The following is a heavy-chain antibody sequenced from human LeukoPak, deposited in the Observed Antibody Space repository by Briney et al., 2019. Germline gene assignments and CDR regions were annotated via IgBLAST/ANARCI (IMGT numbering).Heavy chain of an antibody. Sequence: GASVKVSCKASGYTFTGYYMHWVRQAPGQGLEWMGWINPNSGGTNHAQKFQGRVTMTRDTSISTAYMELSRLRSDDTAVYYCARVLESGSQNDYWGQGTLVTVSS. CDR1: GYTFTGYY. D-gene: IGHD3-10*01. V-gene: IGHV1-2*02. CDR2: INPNSGGT. J-gene: IGHJ4*02. CDR3: ARVLESGSQNDY.